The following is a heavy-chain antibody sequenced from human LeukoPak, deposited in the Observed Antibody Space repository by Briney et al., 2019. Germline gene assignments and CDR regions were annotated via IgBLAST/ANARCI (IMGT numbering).Heavy chain of an antibody. CDR2: IYYSGST. V-gene: IGHV4-59*12. CDR3: ARDILYDDEDADYYGMDV. Sequence: SETLSLTCTVSGGSISSYYWSWIRQPPGKGLEWIGYIYYSGSTNYNPSLKSRVTISVDTSKNQFSLKLSSVTAADTAVYYCARDILYDDEDADYYGMDVWGQGTTVTVSS. D-gene: IGHD3-9*01. J-gene: IGHJ6*02. CDR1: GGSISSYY.